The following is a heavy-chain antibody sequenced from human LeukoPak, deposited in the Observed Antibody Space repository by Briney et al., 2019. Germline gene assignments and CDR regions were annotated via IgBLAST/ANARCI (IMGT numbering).Heavy chain of an antibody. V-gene: IGHV3-7*05. Sequence: GGPLSLSCAASGFTFSSYWMSWVRQAPGKGLEWVANIKQDGSEKYYVDSVKGRFTISRDNAKNSMYLQMNSLRAEDTAVYYCARISGSYVFDYWGQGTLVTVSS. CDR3: ARISGSYVFDY. J-gene: IGHJ4*02. CDR2: IKQDGSEK. CDR1: GFTFSSYW. D-gene: IGHD1-26*01.